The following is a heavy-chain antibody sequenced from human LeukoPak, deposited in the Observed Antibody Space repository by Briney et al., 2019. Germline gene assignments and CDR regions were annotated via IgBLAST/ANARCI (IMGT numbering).Heavy chain of an antibody. CDR2: INHSGST. Sequence: SETLSLTCAVYGGSFSGYYWSWIRQPPGKGLEWIGEINHSGSTNYNPSLKSRVTISVDTSKNQFSLKLSSVTAADTAVYYCASGPYTRIVVVRYYYYMDVWGKGTTVTVS. CDR1: GGSFSGYY. CDR3: ASGPYTRIVVVRYYYYMDV. D-gene: IGHD2-2*01. V-gene: IGHV4-34*01. J-gene: IGHJ6*03.